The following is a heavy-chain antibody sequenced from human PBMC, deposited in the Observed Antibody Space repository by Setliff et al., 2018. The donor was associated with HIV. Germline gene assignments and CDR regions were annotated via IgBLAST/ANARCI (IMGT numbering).Heavy chain of an antibody. D-gene: IGHD3-22*01. Sequence: GASVKVSCKASGGTFSNHGISWVRQAPGQGLEWMGGIIPILGTTQFAQKFQGRLTITADESTSTAYMELSSLKSEDTAVYYCARARGIITTFDIWGQGTMVTVSS. J-gene: IGHJ3*02. CDR2: IIPILGTT. V-gene: IGHV1-69*13. CDR3: ARARGIITTFDI. CDR1: GGTFSNHG.